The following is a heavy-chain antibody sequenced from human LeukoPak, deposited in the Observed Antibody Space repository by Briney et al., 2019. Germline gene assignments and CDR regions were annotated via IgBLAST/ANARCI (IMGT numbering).Heavy chain of an antibody. J-gene: IGHJ4*02. V-gene: IGHV4-31*03. CDR3: ASLTTVTQGYFDS. CDR2: IYYSGST. CDR1: GGSVSSGSYY. D-gene: IGHD4-17*01. Sequence: PSETLSLTCTVSGGSVSSGSYYWSWIRQHPGKGLEWIGYIYYSGSTYYNPSLKSRVTISVDTSKNQFSLKLSSVTATDTAVYYCASLTTVTQGYFDSWGQGTLVTVSS.